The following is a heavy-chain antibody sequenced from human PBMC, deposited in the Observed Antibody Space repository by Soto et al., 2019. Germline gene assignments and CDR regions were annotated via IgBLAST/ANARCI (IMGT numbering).Heavy chain of an antibody. D-gene: IGHD2-15*01. CDR2: ISYDGSNK. Sequence: QVQLVESGGGVVQPGRSLRLSCAASGFTFSSYGMHWVRQAPGKGLEWVAVISYDGSNKYYADSVKGRFTIFRDNSKNTLYLQMNSLRAEDTAVYYCAKDQGLGGSDHGMDVWGQGTTVTVSS. CDR1: GFTFSSYG. J-gene: IGHJ6*02. V-gene: IGHV3-30*18. CDR3: AKDQGLGGSDHGMDV.